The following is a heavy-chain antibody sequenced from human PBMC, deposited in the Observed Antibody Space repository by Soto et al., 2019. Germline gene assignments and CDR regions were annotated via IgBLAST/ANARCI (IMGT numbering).Heavy chain of an antibody. V-gene: IGHV1-18*01. CDR1: GYTFTSYG. Sequence: ASVKVSCKASGYTFTSYGISWVRQAPGQGLEWMGWISAYNGNTNYAQKLQGRVTMTTDTSTSTAYMELRSLRSDDAAVYYCARVPTDYYDSSGSFDYWGQGTLVTVSS. CDR3: ARVPTDYYDSSGSFDY. D-gene: IGHD3-22*01. J-gene: IGHJ4*02. CDR2: ISAYNGNT.